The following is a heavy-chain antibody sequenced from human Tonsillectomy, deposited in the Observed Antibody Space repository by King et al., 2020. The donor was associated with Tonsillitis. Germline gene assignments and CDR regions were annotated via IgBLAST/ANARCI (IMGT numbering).Heavy chain of an antibody. D-gene: IGHD6-6*01. Sequence: VQLQESGPGLVKPSQTLSLTCTVSGGSISSGSYYWSWIRQPAGKGLEWIGRIYTSGSTNYNPSLKSRVTVSVDTSKNQFSLKLSSMTAADTAVYYCAREGYSSSPYYYHYYMDVWGKGTTDTVSS. V-gene: IGHV4-61*02. CDR2: IYTSGST. CDR3: AREGYSSSPYYYHYYMDV. J-gene: IGHJ6*03. CDR1: GGSISSGSYY.